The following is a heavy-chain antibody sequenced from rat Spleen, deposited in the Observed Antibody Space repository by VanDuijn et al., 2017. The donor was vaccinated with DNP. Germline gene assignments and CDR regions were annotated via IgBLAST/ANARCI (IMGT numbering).Heavy chain of an antibody. V-gene: IGHV5-20*01. D-gene: IGHD1-11*01. J-gene: IGHJ2*01. CDR3: TKTGGNWVAH. CDR1: GFTFSDYY. Sequence: EVQLVESGGGLVQPGRSLKLSCAASGFTFSDYYMAWVRQAPTKGLEWVASISPSGSRPYSPDSVKGRFTISRDNAESSLYLQMGSLKSEDTATYYCTKTGGNWVAHWGQGVMVTVSS. CDR2: ISPSGSRP.